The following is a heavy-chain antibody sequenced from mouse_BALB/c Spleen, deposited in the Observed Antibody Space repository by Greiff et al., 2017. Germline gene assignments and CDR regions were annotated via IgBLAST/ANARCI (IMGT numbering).Heavy chain of an antibody. V-gene: IGHV1S81*02. J-gene: IGHJ4*01. Sequence: VQLQQSGAELVKPGASVKLSCKASGYTFTSYWMHWVKQRPGQGLEWIGEINPSNGRTNYNEKFKSKATLTVDKSSSTAYMQLSSLTSEDSAVYYCARINYGSSYHYAMDYWGQGTSVTVSS. CDR3: ARINYGSSYHYAMDY. D-gene: IGHD1-1*01. CDR1: GYTFTSYW. CDR2: INPSNGRT.